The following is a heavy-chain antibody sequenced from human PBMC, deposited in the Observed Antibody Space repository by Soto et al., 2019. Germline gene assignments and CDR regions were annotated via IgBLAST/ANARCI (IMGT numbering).Heavy chain of an antibody. D-gene: IGHD6-13*01. CDR2: INHSGST. CDR1: GGSFSGYY. V-gene: IGHV4-34*01. CDR3: ARVPPSPQPQQLVRRGGFDY. Sequence: SETLSLTCAVYGGSFSGYYWSWIRQPPGKGLEWIGEINHSGSTNYNPSLKSRVTISVDTSKNQFSLKLSSVTAADTAVYYCARVPPSPQPQQLVRRGGFDYWGQGTLVTVSS. J-gene: IGHJ4*02.